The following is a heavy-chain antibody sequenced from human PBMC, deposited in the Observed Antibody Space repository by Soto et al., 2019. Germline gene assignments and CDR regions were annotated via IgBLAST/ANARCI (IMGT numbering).Heavy chain of an antibody. Sequence: SETLSLTCTVSGGSISSSSYYWGWIRQPPGKGLEWIGSIYYSGSTYYNPSLKSRVTISVDTSKNQFSLKLSSVTAADTAVYYCASGYYDILTGNFDYWGQGTLVTVS. CDR1: GGSISSSSYY. J-gene: IGHJ4*02. CDR3: ASGYYDILTGNFDY. CDR2: IYYSGST. D-gene: IGHD3-9*01. V-gene: IGHV4-39*01.